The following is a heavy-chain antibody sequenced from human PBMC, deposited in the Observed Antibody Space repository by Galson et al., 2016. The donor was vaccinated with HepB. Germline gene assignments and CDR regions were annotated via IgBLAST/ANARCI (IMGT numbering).Heavy chain of an antibody. Sequence: SLRLSCAASGFTFTDHYMDWVRQAPGKGLEWVARIRNKAASYSTGYAASVNGRFTVSRDDSKSSLYLQMNSLKTEDSAMYYCVRDSRYHYHDYWGQGTLVTVSS. CDR2: IRNKAASYST. V-gene: IGHV3-72*01. CDR3: VRDSRYHYHDY. CDR1: GFTFTDHY. D-gene: IGHD1-14*01. J-gene: IGHJ4*02.